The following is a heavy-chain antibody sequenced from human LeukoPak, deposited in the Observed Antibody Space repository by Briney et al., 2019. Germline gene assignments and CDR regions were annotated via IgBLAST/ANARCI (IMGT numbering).Heavy chain of an antibody. CDR3: ARDPPGYSYGRTNHFDY. D-gene: IGHD5-18*01. J-gene: IGHJ4*02. CDR1: GFTFSSYW. CDR2: INSDGSST. Sequence: GGSLRLSCAASGFTFSSYWMHWVRQAPGKGLVWVSRINSDGSSTSYADSVKGRFTISRDNAKNTLYLQMNSPRAEDTAVYYCARDPPGYSYGRTNHFDYWGQGTLVTVSS. V-gene: IGHV3-74*01.